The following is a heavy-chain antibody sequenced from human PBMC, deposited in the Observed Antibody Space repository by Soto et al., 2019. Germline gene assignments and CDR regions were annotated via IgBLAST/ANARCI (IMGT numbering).Heavy chain of an antibody. V-gene: IGHV3-66*01. CDR2: IYDGGTT. J-gene: IGHJ4*02. CDR3: ARDTMVTTPTYFDC. CDR1: GLTVSNSY. Sequence: EVQLVESGGGLVQPGGSLRLSCAASGLTVSNSYLSWVRQAPGKGLEWVSIIYDGGTTYYADSVKGRFTISRDTSKNTLYLQMNSLRADDTAVYYCARDTMVTTPTYFDCWGQGTLVTVSS. D-gene: IGHD4-17*01.